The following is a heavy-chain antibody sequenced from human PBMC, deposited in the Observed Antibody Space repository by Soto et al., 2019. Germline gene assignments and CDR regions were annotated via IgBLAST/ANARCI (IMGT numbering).Heavy chain of an antibody. Sequence: QVQLVESGGGVVQPGRSLRVSCAASGFTFSIYAMHWVRQAPGTGLEWVAVISYDGTKTYYADSVKGRFTISRDNPKNTVYLQMNSLRDEDTAVSYWAKDRGPSGKWLIDPLDYWGQGTVVTVSP. CDR3: AKDRGPSGKWLIDPLDY. CDR1: GFTFSIYA. J-gene: IGHJ4*02. V-gene: IGHV3-30*18. CDR2: ISYDGTKT. D-gene: IGHD1-26*01.